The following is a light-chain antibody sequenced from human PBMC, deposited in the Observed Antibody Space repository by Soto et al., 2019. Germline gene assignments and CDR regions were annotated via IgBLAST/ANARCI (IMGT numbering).Light chain of an antibody. CDR2: AAS. CDR3: QQSYSTPMYT. CDR1: QSISSY. V-gene: IGKV1-39*01. Sequence: DIPMTQSPSSLSASVGDRVTITCRASQSISSYLNWYQQKPVKAPKLLIYAASSLQSGVQSRFSGSGSGTDFTLPIISLQPEDVATYYCQQSYSTPMYTFGQGTKLEIK. J-gene: IGKJ2*01.